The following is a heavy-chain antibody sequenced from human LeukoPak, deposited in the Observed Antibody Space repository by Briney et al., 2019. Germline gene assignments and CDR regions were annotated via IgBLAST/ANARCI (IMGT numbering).Heavy chain of an antibody. CDR3: AKDRSSATSCSIY. D-gene: IGHD2-2*01. J-gene: IGHJ4*02. CDR1: GFNFTNYA. CDR2: VTGSSSNT. Sequence: GGSLRRSCAASGFNFTNYALTWVRQAPGQGLDWVSAVTGSSSNTYYADSVKGRFTISRDNSKNILYLEMNSLRVEDTAIYYCAKDRSSATSCSIYWGRGSLVTVSS. V-gene: IGHV3-23*01.